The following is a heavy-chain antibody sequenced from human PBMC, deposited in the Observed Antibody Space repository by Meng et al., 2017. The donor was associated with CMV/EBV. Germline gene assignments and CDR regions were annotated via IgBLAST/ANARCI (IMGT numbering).Heavy chain of an antibody. V-gene: IGHV3-53*01. CDR2: IYSGGST. D-gene: IGHD4-23*01. CDR3: ASRKWVTVTLYYYYGMDV. Sequence: ETLSLTCAASGFTVSSNYMSWVRQAPGKGLEWVSVIYSGGSTYYADSVKGRFTISRDNSKNTLYLQMNSLRAEDTAVYYCASRKWVTVTLYYYYGMDVWGQGTTVTVSS. J-gene: IGHJ6*02. CDR1: GFTVSSNY.